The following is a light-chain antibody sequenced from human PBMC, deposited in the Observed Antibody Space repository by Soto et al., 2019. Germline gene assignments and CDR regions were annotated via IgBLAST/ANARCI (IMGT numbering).Light chain of an antibody. V-gene: IGLV2-14*01. Sequence: SVLTQPAAVSGSPGQSITISCTGTISDVGGYNYVSWYQQHPGKAPKLMIYEVSNRPSGVSNRFSGSKSGNTASLTISGLQAEDEADYYCSSYTSSSTHVVFGGGTKLTVL. CDR3: SSYTSSSTHVV. J-gene: IGLJ2*01. CDR2: EVS. CDR1: ISDVGGYNY.